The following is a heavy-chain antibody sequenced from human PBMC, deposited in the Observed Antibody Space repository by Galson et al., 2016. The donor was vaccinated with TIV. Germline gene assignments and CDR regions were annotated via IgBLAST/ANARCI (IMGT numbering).Heavy chain of an antibody. D-gene: IGHD3-22*01. V-gene: IGHV3-23*01. CDR1: GFTFSSYA. CDR2: ISASGGST. J-gene: IGHJ6*02. CDR3: AKVPSSGFYYYYGIDV. Sequence: SLRLSCAASGFTFSSYAMSWVRQAPGKGLEWVSAISASGGSTYYADSVKGRFTISRDNSKKTVYMQMNSLRAEDTAVYYCAKVPSSGFYYYYGIDVWGQGTTVTVSS.